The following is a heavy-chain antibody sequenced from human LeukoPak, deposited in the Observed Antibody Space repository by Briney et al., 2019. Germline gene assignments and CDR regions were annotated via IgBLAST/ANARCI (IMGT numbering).Heavy chain of an antibody. CDR2: IYWDDDK. V-gene: IGHV2-5*04. CDR3: VRTMVSTGWYNFYSYMDV. Sequence: SGPTLVKPTQTLTLTCTFSGFSLSTSGVGVGWIRQPPGKALDWLAPIYWDDDKRYNPSLKSSLTITKDSSKNQVGLIMTNVDPLDTGTYYCVRTMVSTGWYNFYSYMDVWGKGTTVTVSS. D-gene: IGHD6-19*01. J-gene: IGHJ6*04. CDR1: GFSLSTSGVG.